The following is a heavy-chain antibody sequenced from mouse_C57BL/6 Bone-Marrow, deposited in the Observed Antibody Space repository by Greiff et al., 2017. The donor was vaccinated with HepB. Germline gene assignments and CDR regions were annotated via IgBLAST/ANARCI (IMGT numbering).Heavy chain of an antibody. CDR3: AIKRGNWDEVFDY. CDR1: GYTFTSYW. Sequence: VQLQQPGAELVKPGASVKLSCKASGYTFTSYWMHWVKQRPGRGLEWIGRIDPNSGGTKYNEKFKSKATLTVDKPSSTAYMQLSSLTSEDSAVYYCAIKRGNWDEVFDYWGQGTTLTVSS. J-gene: IGHJ2*01. D-gene: IGHD4-1*01. V-gene: IGHV1-72*01. CDR2: IDPNSGGT.